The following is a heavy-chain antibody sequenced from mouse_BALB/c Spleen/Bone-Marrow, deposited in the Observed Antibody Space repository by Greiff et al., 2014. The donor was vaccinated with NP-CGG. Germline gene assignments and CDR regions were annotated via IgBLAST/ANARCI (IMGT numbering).Heavy chain of an antibody. CDR2: INPSTGYT. V-gene: IGHV1-7*01. CDR3: VRSDY. CDR1: GYTFTTHW. Sequence: LVESGTELAKPGASVKMSCKASGYTFTTHWMHWVKQRPGQGLEWIGYINPSTGYTDYNQKFKDKATLTADKSSSTAYMQLISLTSEDSAVYYCVRSDYWGQGTTLTDSS. J-gene: IGHJ2*01.